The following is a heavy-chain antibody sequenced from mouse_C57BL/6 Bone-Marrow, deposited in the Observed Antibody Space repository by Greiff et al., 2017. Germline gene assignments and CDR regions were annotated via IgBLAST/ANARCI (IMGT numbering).Heavy chain of an antibody. Sequence: VHLVESGPELVKPGASVKISCKASGYAFSSSWMNWVKQRPGKGLEWIGRIYPGDGDTNYNGKFKGKATLTADKSSSTAYMQLSSLTSEDSAVYFCARSGITTVVAPPWYFDYWGQGTTLTVSS. CDR1: GYAFSSSW. D-gene: IGHD1-1*01. V-gene: IGHV1-82*01. CDR2: IYPGDGDT. J-gene: IGHJ2*01. CDR3: ARSGITTVVAPPWYFDY.